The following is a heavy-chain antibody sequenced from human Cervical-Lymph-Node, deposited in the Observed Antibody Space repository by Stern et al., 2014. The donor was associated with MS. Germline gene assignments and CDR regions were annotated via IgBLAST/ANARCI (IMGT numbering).Heavy chain of an antibody. CDR3: AGAIGKYELLESFDV. V-gene: IGHV4-30-4*01. Sequence: QVQLQESGPGLVKPSQTLSLACAVSGASVGGGDWYWSWIRQPPGKGLEWLGHIYYSGTTYYKPSLKSRLIISLDTSKNQFSLNLTSVTAADTAVYYCAGAIGKYELLESFDVWGQGTMVTVSS. D-gene: IGHD1-1*01. CDR1: GASVGGGDWY. CDR2: IYYSGTT. J-gene: IGHJ3*01.